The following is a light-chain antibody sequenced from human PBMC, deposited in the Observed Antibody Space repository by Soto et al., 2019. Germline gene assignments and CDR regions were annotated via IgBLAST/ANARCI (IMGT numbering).Light chain of an antibody. CDR2: ASS. Sequence: IQMTQSPSAMSASVGDRVTITCRASQGISNDLAWFQQKPGKVPERLIFASSTLQSGVPSRFSGSGSGTEFTLTISSLQREDFATYYCLQHNSYPLTFGGGTKVQIK. J-gene: IGKJ4*01. V-gene: IGKV1-17*03. CDR3: LQHNSYPLT. CDR1: QGISND.